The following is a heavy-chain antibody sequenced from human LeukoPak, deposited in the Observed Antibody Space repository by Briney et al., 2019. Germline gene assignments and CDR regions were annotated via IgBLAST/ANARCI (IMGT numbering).Heavy chain of an antibody. D-gene: IGHD3-10*01. V-gene: IGHV3-23*01. Sequence: GGSLRLSCAASGFTFSSYAMSWVRQAPGKGLEWVSAISGSGGSTYYADSVKGRFTISRDNAKNSLYLQMNSLRAEDTAVYYCARDTRIPYGSGSYYKWGQGTLVTVSS. CDR3: ARDTRIPYGSGSYYK. J-gene: IGHJ4*02. CDR2: ISGSGGST. CDR1: GFTFSSYA.